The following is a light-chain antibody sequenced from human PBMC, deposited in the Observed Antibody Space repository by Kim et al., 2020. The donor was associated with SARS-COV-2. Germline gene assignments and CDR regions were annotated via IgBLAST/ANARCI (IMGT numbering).Light chain of an antibody. CDR2: DNN. V-gene: IGLV1-51*01. CDR1: SSNIGTNY. J-gene: IGLJ3*02. Sequence: GQKVTISCSGSSSNIGTNYVSWYQQLRGTVPKVLIYDNNKRPAGSPDRFSGSKSGTSGSLDITGLQTGDEADYYCGTWESSLSVWLFGGGTQLTVL. CDR3: GTWESSLSVWL.